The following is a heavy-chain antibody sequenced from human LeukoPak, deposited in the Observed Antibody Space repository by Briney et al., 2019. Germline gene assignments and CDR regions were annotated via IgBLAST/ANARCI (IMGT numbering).Heavy chain of an antibody. V-gene: IGHV4-34*01. CDR2: INHSGST. J-gene: IGHJ4*02. CDR1: GGSFSGYY. Sequence: SETLSLTCAVYGGSFSGYYWSWIRQPPGKGLEWIGEINHSGSTNYNPSLKSRVTISVDTSKNQFSLKLSSVTAADTAVYYCARGGQYYYGSGTKRSFDYWGQGTLVTVSS. D-gene: IGHD3-10*01. CDR3: ARGGQYYYGSGTKRSFDY.